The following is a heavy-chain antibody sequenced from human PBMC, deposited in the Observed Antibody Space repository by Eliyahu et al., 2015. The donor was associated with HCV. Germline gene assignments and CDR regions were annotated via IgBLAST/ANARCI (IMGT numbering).Heavy chain of an antibody. CDR2: XKHDGSXK. D-gene: IGHD2-2*01. V-gene: IGHV3-7*01. Sequence: QPGGSLRLSCVASGFGFSNYWMSWIRQXXGKGLERVANXKHDGSXKYYXDSXRGRFTVSRDNAENSLFLQMNSLRDEDTAMYYCVRDWYCTSAGCFYFDYWGRGALVTVSS. CDR3: VRDWYCTSAGCFYFDY. J-gene: IGHJ4*02. CDR1: GFGFSNYW.